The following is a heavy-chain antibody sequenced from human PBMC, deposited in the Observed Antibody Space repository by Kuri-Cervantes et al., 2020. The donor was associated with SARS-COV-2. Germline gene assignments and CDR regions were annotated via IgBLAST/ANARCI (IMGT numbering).Heavy chain of an antibody. CDR3: SRSTSFRRLVVISQGGAFDI. CDR1: GYRFTGYC. CDR2: INPNSGGT. Sequence: ASVNVPCKACGYRFTGYCMHWLRQAPGQGLEWMGWINPNSGGTNYAQKFQGWVTITRDTSISTVYMELSRLSSDDTAVYYCSRSTSFRRLVVISQGGAFDIWGQGTMVTVSS. V-gene: IGHV1-2*04. D-gene: IGHD3-22*01. J-gene: IGHJ3*02.